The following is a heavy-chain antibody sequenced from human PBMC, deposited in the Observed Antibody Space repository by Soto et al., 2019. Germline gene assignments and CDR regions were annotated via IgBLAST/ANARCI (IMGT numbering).Heavy chain of an antibody. Sequence: ASVKVSCKASGYTFTSYAMHWVRQAPGQRLEWMGWINAGNGNTKYSQKFQGRVTMTRNTSISTAYMELSSLRSEDTAVYYCARMGTGGWSGYFVYYYYYGMDVWGQGTTVTVSS. D-gene: IGHD3-3*01. J-gene: IGHJ6*02. CDR3: ARMGTGGWSGYFVYYYYYGMDV. V-gene: IGHV1-3*01. CDR1: GYTFTSYA. CDR2: INAGNGNT.